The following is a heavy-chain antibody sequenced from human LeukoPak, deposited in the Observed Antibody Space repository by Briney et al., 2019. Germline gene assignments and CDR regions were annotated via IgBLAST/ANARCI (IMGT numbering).Heavy chain of an antibody. J-gene: IGHJ4*02. CDR3: ARGSYYDFWSGYLKPDY. V-gene: IGHV3-53*01. CDR1: GFIVSSDY. D-gene: IGHD3-3*01. CDR2: IYSGGTT. Sequence: PGGSLRLSCVASGFIVSSDYMSWVRQAPGKGLEWVSVIYSGGTTYYADSMKGRFTISRDNSKNTLYLQMNSLRAEDTAVYYCARGSYYDFWSGYLKPDYWGQGTLVTVSS.